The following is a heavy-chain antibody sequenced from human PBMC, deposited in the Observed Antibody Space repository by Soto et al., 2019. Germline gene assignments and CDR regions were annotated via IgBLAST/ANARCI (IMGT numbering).Heavy chain of an antibody. CDR2: ISGSGGSSYSQ. D-gene: IGHD5-12*01. J-gene: IGHJ5*02. V-gene: IGHV3-23*01. CDR3: EKKPGYPPLHWFDT. Sequence: PGGSLRLSCVGSGFSLSSYAMSWVRQAPGKGLQWVSTISGSGGSSYSQYYADSVKGRFTVSRDKSKNTLYLQITSLRVEDTAVYYCEKKPGYPPLHWFDTWGQGTLVTVSS. CDR1: GFSLSSYA.